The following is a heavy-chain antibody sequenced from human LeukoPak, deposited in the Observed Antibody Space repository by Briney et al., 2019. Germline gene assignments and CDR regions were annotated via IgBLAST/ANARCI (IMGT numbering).Heavy chain of an antibody. Sequence: GGSLRLSCAASGFTFDDYGMSVGRQAPGKVLELVSGINWNCGSTGYASSVKGRFTISRDNASNSLYLRMNSLTADATICYYCASDLEQGGVMDAFVLGGARTIDTVST. CDR1: GFTFDDYG. CDR3: ASDLEQGGVMDAFVL. D-gene: IGHD3-16*01. V-gene: IGHV3-20*04. CDR2: INWNCGST. J-gene: IGHJ3*01.